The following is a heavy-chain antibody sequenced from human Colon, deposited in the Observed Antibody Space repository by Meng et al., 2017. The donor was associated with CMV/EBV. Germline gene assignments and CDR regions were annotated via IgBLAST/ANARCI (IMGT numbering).Heavy chain of an antibody. V-gene: IGHV1-2*02. CDR3: AREWGYSGNYPFDY. CDR1: GYTFTGYY. Sequence: ASVKVSCKASGYTFTGYYMHWVRQAPGQGLEWMGWINPNSGGTNYAQKFQGRVTMTTDTSTTTAYMELRSLRSDDTAVYYCAREWGYSGNYPFDYWGQGTLVTVSS. J-gene: IGHJ4*02. D-gene: IGHD1-26*01. CDR2: INPNSGGT.